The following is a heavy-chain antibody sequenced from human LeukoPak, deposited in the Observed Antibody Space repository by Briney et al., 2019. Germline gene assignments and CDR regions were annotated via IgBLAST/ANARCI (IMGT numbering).Heavy chain of an antibody. J-gene: IGHJ5*02. CDR3: ARSIATYGPTHNWFGP. CDR2: IYYSGST. CDR1: GGSITSSLSY. Sequence: PSETLSLTCSVSGGSITSSLSYWGWIRQPPGKGLEWVGCIYYSGSTYYSPSLKSRVTISVDTSRNQFSLKLSPVTAADTAVYYCARSIATYGPTHNWFGPWGQGILVTVSS. D-gene: IGHD6-6*01. V-gene: IGHV4-39*01.